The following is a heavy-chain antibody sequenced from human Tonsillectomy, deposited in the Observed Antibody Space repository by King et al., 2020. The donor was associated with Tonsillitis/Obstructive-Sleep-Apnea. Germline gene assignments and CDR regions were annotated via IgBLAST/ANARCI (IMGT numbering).Heavy chain of an antibody. CDR2: IYPGYSDP. CDR3: ARQNSGEDDGGPDDAFDI. CDR1: GYSFTSYW. Sequence: VQLVESGAEVKKPGESLKISGKGSGYSFTSYWIGWVRQMPGKGLEWMGIIYPGYSDPRYSPSLQGQVTISADKSFRTAYLQGSSRKASDTALYYWARQNSGEDDGGPDDAFDIWGQGTMVTVSS. J-gene: IGHJ3*02. V-gene: IGHV5-51*01. D-gene: IGHD5-12*01.